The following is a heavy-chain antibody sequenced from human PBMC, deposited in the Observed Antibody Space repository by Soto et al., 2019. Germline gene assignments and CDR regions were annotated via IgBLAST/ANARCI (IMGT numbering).Heavy chain of an antibody. CDR2: ISYDGSNK. Sequence: QVQLVESGGGVVQPGRSLRLSCAASGFTFSSYGMHWVRQAPGQGLEWVAVISYDGSNKHYADSVKGRFTISRDNSKNTLYLQMNSLRAEDTAVYYCAKGRFLRWGGGMDVWGQGTTVTVSS. D-gene: IGHD4-17*01. CDR3: AKGRFLRWGGGMDV. J-gene: IGHJ6*02. CDR1: GFTFSSYG. V-gene: IGHV3-30*18.